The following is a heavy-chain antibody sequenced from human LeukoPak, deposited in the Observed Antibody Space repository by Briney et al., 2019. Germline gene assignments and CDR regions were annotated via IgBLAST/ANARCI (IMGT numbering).Heavy chain of an antibody. CDR3: ARSESEVVAMIVVVYFDY. J-gene: IGHJ4*02. D-gene: IGHD3-22*01. V-gene: IGHV1-2*02. Sequence: ASVKVSCKASGYTFTGYYMHWVRQAPGQGLEWMGWINPNSGGTNYAQKFQGRVTMTRDTSISTAYMELSRLRSDDTAVHYCARSESEVVAMIVVVYFDYWGQGTLVTVSS. CDR1: GYTFTGYY. CDR2: INPNSGGT.